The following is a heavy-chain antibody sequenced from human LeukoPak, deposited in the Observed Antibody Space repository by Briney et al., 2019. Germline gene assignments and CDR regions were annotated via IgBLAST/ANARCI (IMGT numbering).Heavy chain of an antibody. J-gene: IGHJ4*02. CDR1: GFTFGSYA. D-gene: IGHD1-14*01. CDR2: ISGGGDST. V-gene: IGHV3-23*01. Sequence: GGSLRLSCAASGFTFGSYAMTWVRQAPGKGPEWVSAISGGGDSTNYAASVKGRFTMSRDNSENMLYLQMNSLRVEDTAVYYCGNLLGATTSILNWGQGTLVTVSS. CDR3: GNLLGATTSILN.